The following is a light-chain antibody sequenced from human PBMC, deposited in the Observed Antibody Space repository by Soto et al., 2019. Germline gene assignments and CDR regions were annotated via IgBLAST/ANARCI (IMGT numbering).Light chain of an antibody. CDR1: GSNLGTGFD. V-gene: IGLV1-40*01. J-gene: IGLJ1*01. CDR3: QTSHSGLIGLI. Sequence: QPVLTQPTSVSGAPGQRVTIACTGNGSNLGTGFDVHWYRQFPGRAPKLLLSGTSHRPSGVPDRFSGSKSGTSASLAITGLQADDEADYYCQTSHSGLIGLIFGTGTKVTVL. CDR2: GTS.